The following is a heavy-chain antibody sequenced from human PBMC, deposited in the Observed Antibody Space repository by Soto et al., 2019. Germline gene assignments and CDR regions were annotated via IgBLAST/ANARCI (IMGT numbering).Heavy chain of an antibody. D-gene: IGHD6-13*01. V-gene: IGHV3-23*01. Sequence: SGGSLRLSCAASGFTFSSYAMSWVRQAPGKGLEWVSAISGSGGSTYYADSVKGRFTISRDNSKNTLYLQMNSLRAEDTAVYYCAKAGQQLVPYNYFDYWGQGTLVTVSS. CDR2: ISGSGGST. CDR1: GFTFSSYA. J-gene: IGHJ4*02. CDR3: AKAGQQLVPYNYFDY.